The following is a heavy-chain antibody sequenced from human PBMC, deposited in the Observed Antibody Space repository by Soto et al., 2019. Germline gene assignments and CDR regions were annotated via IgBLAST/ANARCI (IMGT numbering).Heavy chain of an antibody. CDR3: ARGQEGVVATH. Sequence: QVQLQQWGAGLLKPSETLSLKCAVTGGSLSGYYWSWIRQTPGKGLEWIGEVKDGGHTNYSPSLRCRVTISSDTSNNQFSLRPNSVTAADTGVYYCARGQEGVVATHWDHGSLVTVSS. CDR2: VKDGGHT. V-gene: IGHV4-34*01. D-gene: IGHD5-12*01. J-gene: IGHJ4*01. CDR1: GGSLSGYY.